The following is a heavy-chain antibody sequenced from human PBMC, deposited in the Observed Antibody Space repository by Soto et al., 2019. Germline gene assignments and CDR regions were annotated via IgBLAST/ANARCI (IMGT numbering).Heavy chain of an antibody. CDR2: IYRSGST. J-gene: IGHJ4*02. CDR1: GGSISSGDYY. V-gene: IGHV4-31*03. CDR3: ARDFDDSGTSYFDY. D-gene: IGHD3-10*01. Sequence: QVKLQESGPGLAKPSQTLSLTCTVSGGSISSGDYYWSWIRQHPGKGLEWIGYIYRSGSTYYNPSLKGRVTMSVDRSKNQFSLKLSSVTAADTAVYYCARDFDDSGTSYFDYWGQGILVTVSS.